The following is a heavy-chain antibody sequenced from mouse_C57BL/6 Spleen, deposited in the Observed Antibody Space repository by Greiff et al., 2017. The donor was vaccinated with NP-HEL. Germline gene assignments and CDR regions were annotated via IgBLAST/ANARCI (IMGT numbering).Heavy chain of an antibody. CDR3: ARDDPGFAY. J-gene: IGHJ3*01. V-gene: IGHV5-4*01. Sequence: VESGGGLVKPGGSLKLSCAASGFTFSSYAMSWVRQTPEKRLEWVAAISDGGSYTYYPDNVKGRFTISRDNAKNNLYLQMSHLKSEDTAMYYCARDDPGFAYWGQGTLVTVSA. CDR1: GFTFSSYA. CDR2: ISDGGSYT.